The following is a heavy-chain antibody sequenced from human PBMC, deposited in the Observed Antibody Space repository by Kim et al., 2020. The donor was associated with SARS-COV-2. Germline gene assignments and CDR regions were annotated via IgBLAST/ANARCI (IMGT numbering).Heavy chain of an antibody. V-gene: IGHV3-7*03. CDR2: IKQDGSEK. J-gene: IGHJ3*02. Sequence: GGSLRLSCAASGFTFSSYWMSWVRQAPGKGLEWVANIKQDGSEKYYVDSVKGRFTISRDNAKNSLYLQMNSLRAEDTAVCYCARGPYSCRWYGVMGAFDIWGPGTIVTVSS. D-gene: IGHD6-13*01. CDR3: ARGPYSCRWYGVMGAFDI. CDR1: GFTFSSYW.